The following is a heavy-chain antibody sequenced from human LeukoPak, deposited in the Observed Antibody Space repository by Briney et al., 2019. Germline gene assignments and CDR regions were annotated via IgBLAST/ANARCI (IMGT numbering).Heavy chain of an antibody. V-gene: IGHV4-39*07. CDR1: GGPISSNSYY. D-gene: IGHD6-25*01. Sequence: TSETLSLTCTVSGGPISSNSYYWGWIRQPPGKGLEWIGSIYSSGSTYYNPSLKSRVTISVDTSKNQFSLKLSSVTAADTAVYYCARGSSSVFDYWGQGTLVTVFS. CDR2: IYSSGST. CDR3: ARGSSSVFDY. J-gene: IGHJ4*02.